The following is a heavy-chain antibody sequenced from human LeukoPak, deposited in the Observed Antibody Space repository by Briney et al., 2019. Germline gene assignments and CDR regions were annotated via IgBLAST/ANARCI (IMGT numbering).Heavy chain of an antibody. CDR3: ARASRGYSYGQLGEGWTYYFDY. Sequence: GGSLRLSCAASGFTISSNYMSRVRQAPGKGLEWVSVIYSGGSTYYADSVKGRFTISRDNSKNTLYLQMNSLRAEDTAVYYCARASRGYSYGQLGEGWTYYFDYWGQETLVTVSS. V-gene: IGHV3-66*01. J-gene: IGHJ4*02. CDR1: GFTISSNY. CDR2: IYSGGST. D-gene: IGHD5-18*01.